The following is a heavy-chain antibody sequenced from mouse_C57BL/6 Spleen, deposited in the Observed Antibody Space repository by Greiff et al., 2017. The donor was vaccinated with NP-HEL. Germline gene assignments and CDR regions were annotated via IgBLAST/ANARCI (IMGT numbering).Heavy chain of an antibody. Sequence: QVQLQQSGPELVKPGASVKISCKASGYAFSSSWMNWVKQRPGKGLEWIGRIYPGDGDTNYNGKFKGKATLTADKSSSTAYMQLSSLTSEDSAVYFCAATVVATDFDCWGQGTTLTVSS. CDR3: AATVVATDFDC. CDR2: IYPGDGDT. D-gene: IGHD1-1*01. CDR1: GYAFSSSW. V-gene: IGHV1-82*01. J-gene: IGHJ2*01.